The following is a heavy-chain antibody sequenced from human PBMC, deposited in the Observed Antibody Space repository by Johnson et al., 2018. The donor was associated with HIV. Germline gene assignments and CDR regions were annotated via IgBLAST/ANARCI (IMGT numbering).Heavy chain of an antibody. CDR1: GFTFSDYY. CDR2: ISSSGSTI. J-gene: IGHJ3*02. CDR3: AKDWRRSSTWLRPDAFDI. V-gene: IGHV3-11*01. D-gene: IGHD6-13*01. Sequence: QVQLVESGGGLVQPGGSLRLSCAASGFTFSDYYMSWIRQAPGKGLEWVSYISSSGSTIYYADSVKGRFPISRDNSKNTLYLQMNSLRAEDTAVYYCAKDWRRSSTWLRPDAFDIWGQGTMVTVSS.